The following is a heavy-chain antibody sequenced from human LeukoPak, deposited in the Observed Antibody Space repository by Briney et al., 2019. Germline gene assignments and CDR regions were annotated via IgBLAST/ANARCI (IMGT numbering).Heavy chain of an antibody. D-gene: IGHD3-10*01. J-gene: IGHJ3*01. Sequence: SSETLSLTCTVSDGSISSGSYYWSWIRQPAGKGLEWVGRIYTSGGPNYNPSLKSRVTISVDTSKNQFSLKLTSVTAADTAVYYCARDVNGFNYGSAFDAWAQGTMVTVSS. CDR1: DGSISSGSYY. V-gene: IGHV4-61*02. CDR2: IYTSGGP. CDR3: ARDVNGFNYGSAFDA.